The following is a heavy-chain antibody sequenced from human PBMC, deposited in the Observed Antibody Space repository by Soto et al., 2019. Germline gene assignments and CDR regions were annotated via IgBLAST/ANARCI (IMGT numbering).Heavy chain of an antibody. CDR3: AKIHYGSLDY. V-gene: IGHV3-11*06. Sequence: PGGSLRLSCAASGLNFGLSFMIWMRQRPGKGLEWVSFISHNSDYTNYADSVRGRFTISRDNDKSSIYLQMNSLRADDTAVYYCAKIHYGSLDYWGQGTLVTVSS. D-gene: IGHD4-17*01. J-gene: IGHJ4*02. CDR2: ISHNSDYT. CDR1: GLNFGLSF.